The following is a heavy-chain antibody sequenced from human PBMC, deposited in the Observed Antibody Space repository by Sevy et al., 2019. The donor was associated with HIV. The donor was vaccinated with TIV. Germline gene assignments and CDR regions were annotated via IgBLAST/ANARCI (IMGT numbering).Heavy chain of an antibody. J-gene: IGHJ6*02. Sequence: GGSLRLSCAASGFTFSSYGMHWVRQAPGKGLEWVAVISYDGSNKYYADSVKGRFTISRDNSKNTLYLQMNSLRAEDTAVYYCAKSITMVRGAYRLYYYYYGMDVWGQGTTLTVSS. CDR2: ISYDGSNK. CDR3: AKSITMVRGAYRLYYYYYGMDV. D-gene: IGHD3-10*01. CDR1: GFTFSSYG. V-gene: IGHV3-30*18.